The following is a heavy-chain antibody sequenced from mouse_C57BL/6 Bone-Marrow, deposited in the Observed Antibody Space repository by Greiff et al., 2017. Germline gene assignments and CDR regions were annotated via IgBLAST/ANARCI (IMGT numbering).Heavy chain of an antibody. D-gene: IGHD1-1*01. Sequence: QVQLKESGAELVKPGASVKMSCKASGYTFTTYPLEWMKQNHGKSLEWIGNFHPYNDDTKYNEKFKGKATLTVEKSSNTVYLELSRLTSDDSAVYYCARSITFFYYFDYWGQGTTLTVSS. V-gene: IGHV1-47*01. CDR2: FHPYNDDT. CDR1: GYTFTTYP. J-gene: IGHJ2*01. CDR3: ARSITFFYYFDY.